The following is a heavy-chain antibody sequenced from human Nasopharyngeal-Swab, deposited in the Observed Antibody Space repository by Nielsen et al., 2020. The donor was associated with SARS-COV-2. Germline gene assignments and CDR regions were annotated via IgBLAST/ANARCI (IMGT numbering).Heavy chain of an antibody. CDR3: ARCIVVVPAAIRGTDYYYMDV. V-gene: IGHV4-39*01. D-gene: IGHD2-2*01. CDR1: GGSISSSSYY. CDR2: IYYSGST. Sequence: SETLSLTCTVSGGSISSSSYYWGWIRQPPGKGLEWIGSIYYSGSTYYNPSLKSRVTISVDTSKNQFSLKLSSVTAADTAVYYCARCIVVVPAAIRGTDYYYMDVWGKGTMVTVSS. J-gene: IGHJ6*03.